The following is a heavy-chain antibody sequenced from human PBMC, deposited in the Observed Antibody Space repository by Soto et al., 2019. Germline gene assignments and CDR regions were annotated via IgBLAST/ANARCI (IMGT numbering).Heavy chain of an antibody. CDR2: INAGNGNT. V-gene: IGHV1-3*01. CDR1: GYTFTSYA. J-gene: IGHJ6*02. CDR3: AREAGITGTTYYYYDGMDF. D-gene: IGHD1-7*01. Sequence: ASVKVSCKASGYTFTSYAMHWVRQAPGQRLEWMGWINAGNGNTKYSQKFQGRVTITRDTSASTAYMELSSLRSEDTAVYYCAREAGITGTTYYYYDGMDFWGQGNTVTVS.